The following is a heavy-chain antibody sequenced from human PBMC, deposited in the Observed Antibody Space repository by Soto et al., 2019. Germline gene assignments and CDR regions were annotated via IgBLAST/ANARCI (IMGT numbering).Heavy chain of an antibody. CDR1: GFTFSSYS. CDR2: ISSSSSTI. D-gene: IGHD2-15*01. J-gene: IGHJ6*02. CDR3: ARRPVVVAALYYYYGMDV. Sequence: GGSLRLSCAASGFTFSSYSMNWVRQAPGKGLEWVSYISSSSSTIYYADSVKGRFTISRDNAKNSLYLQMNSLRDEDTAVYYCARRPVVVAALYYYYGMDVWGQGTTVTVSS. V-gene: IGHV3-48*02.